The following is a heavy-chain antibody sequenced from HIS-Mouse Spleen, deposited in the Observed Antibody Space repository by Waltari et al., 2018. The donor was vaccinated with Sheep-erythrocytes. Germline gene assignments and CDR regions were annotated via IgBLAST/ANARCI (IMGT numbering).Heavy chain of an antibody. CDR2: IAYDGSNK. CDR3: AKDGGGNWFDP. D-gene: IGHD3-10*01. CDR1: GFTFRRYV. J-gene: IGHJ5*02. V-gene: IGHV3-30*18. Sequence: QVQLVESGGGVVQPGRSLRLACAASGFTFRRYVMHWVRQAPGKGLECVAVIAYDGSNKYYADSVKGRFTISRDNSKNTLYLQMNSLRAEDTAVYYCAKDGGGNWFDPWGQGTLVTVSS.